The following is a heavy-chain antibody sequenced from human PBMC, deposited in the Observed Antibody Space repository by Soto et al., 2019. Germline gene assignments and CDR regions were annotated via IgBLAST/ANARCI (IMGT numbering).Heavy chain of an antibody. CDR1: GYTFTGYY. D-gene: IGHD5-18*01. V-gene: IGHV1-18*04. CDR3: PRDRGYSYGHTCFDP. J-gene: IGHJ5*02. Sequence: ASVKVSCKASGYTFTGYYMHWVXQAPGQGLEWMGWISAYTGDTNYAQKFQGRVTMTTDTSTSTAYMELRSLRSDDTAVYYCPRDRGYSYGHTCFDPWGQGTLVTVSS. CDR2: ISAYTGDT.